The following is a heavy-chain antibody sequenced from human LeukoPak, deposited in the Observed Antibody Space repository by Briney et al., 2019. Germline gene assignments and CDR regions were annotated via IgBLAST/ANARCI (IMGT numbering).Heavy chain of an antibody. D-gene: IGHD6-19*01. CDR1: GGSISSNSCY. CDR3: ARTPKSSGYRDSAFDI. CDR2: IYYSGST. V-gene: IGHV4-39*01. J-gene: IGHJ3*02. Sequence: SETLSLTCTVSGGSISSNSCYWGWIRQPPGKGLEWIGSIYYSGSTYYNPSLKSRVTISVDTSKNQFSLKLSSVTAADTAVYYCARTPKSSGYRDSAFDIWGQGTMVTVSS.